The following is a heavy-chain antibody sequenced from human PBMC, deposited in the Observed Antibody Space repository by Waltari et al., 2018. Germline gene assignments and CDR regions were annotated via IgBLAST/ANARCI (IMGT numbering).Heavy chain of an antibody. CDR1: GFTFSSYS. V-gene: IGHV3-21*01. D-gene: IGHD4-17*01. CDR3: ARGYMTTVTTLGY. Sequence: EVQLVESGGGLVKPGGSLRLSCAASGFTFSSYSMNWVRQAPGQGLEWVSSISSSSSYIYYADSVKGPFTLSRDNAQNSLYLQMNSLRAEDTAVYYCARGYMTTVTTLGYWGQGTLVTVSS. CDR2: ISSSSSYI. J-gene: IGHJ4*02.